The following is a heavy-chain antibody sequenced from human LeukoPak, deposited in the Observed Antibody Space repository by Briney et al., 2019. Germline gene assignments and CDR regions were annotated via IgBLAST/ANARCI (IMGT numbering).Heavy chain of an antibody. CDR2: IYYSGST. J-gene: IGHJ4*02. CDR3: ARQSTTGYYK. Sequence: TSETLSLTCTVSGGSISSSSYYWGWIRQPPGKGLEWIGSIYYSGSTYYNPSLKSRVTISVDTSKNQFSLKLSSVTAADTAVYYCARQSTTGYYKWGQGTLVTVSS. V-gene: IGHV4-39*01. D-gene: IGHD3-9*01. CDR1: GGSISSSSYY.